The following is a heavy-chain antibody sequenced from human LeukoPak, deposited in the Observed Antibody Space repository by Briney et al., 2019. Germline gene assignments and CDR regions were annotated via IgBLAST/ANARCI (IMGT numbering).Heavy chain of an antibody. J-gene: IGHJ4*02. CDR1: GGSISSYY. D-gene: IGHD3-10*01. CDR3: ARLSRGMVRGVTLLDY. CDR2: IYTSGST. Sequence: SETLSLTCTVSGGSISSYYWSWIRQPAGKGLEWIGRIYTSGSTNYNPSLKSRVTMSVDTSKNQFSLKLSSVTAADTAVYYCARLSRGMVRGVTLLDYWGQGTLVTVSS. V-gene: IGHV4-4*07.